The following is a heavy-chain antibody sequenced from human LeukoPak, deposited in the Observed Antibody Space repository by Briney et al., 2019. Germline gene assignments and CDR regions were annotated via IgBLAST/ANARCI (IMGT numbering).Heavy chain of an antibody. D-gene: IGHD6-19*01. CDR3: AKVVYSSGWDAFDI. Sequence: ASVTVSCKASGYTFTGYYMHWVRQAPGQGLEWMGWINPNSGGTNYAQKFQGRVTMTRDTSISTAYMELSRLRSEDTAVDYCAKVVYSSGWDAFDIWGQGTMVTVSS. J-gene: IGHJ3*02. CDR1: GYTFTGYY. V-gene: IGHV1-2*02. CDR2: INPNSGGT.